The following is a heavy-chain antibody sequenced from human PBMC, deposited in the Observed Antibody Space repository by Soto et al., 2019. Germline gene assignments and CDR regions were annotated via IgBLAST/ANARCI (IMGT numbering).Heavy chain of an antibody. D-gene: IGHD1-7*01. CDR3: ARDLARTEYKNYFDP. CDR1: GFSFSYYW. J-gene: IGHJ5*02. CDR2: INSDGGTT. Sequence: PGGSLRLSCTASGFSFSYYWMHWVRQALGEGLVWVSRINSDGGTTSYADSVKGRFTISRDNAKNTVYLQINSLRAEDTAVYYCARDLARTEYKNYFDPWGQGTLVTVSS. V-gene: IGHV3-74*01.